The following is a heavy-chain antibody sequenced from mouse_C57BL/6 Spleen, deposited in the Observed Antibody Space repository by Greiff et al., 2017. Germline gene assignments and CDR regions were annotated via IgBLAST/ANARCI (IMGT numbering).Heavy chain of an antibody. Sequence: VQLQQSGAELVRPGASVKLSCKASGYTFTDYYINWVKQRPGQGLEWIARIYPGSGNTYYNEKFKGKATLTAEKSSSTAYMQLSSLTSEDSAVYFCARSPGEAMDYWGQGTSVTVSS. CDR3: ARSPGEAMDY. CDR2: IYPGSGNT. J-gene: IGHJ4*01. V-gene: IGHV1-76*01. CDR1: GYTFTDYY.